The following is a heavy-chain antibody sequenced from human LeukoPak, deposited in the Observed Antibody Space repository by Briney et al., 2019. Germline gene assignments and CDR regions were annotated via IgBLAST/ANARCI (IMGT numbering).Heavy chain of an antibody. J-gene: IGHJ3*02. Sequence: ASVKVSCKASGYTFSNFGMNWVRQAPGQGLEWMGWISGNNDNPNYGQKFQGRFTLTTDSSTSTAYMELRNLRSDDTAVYYCARVMTTVTYDAFDIWGQGTMVTVSS. D-gene: IGHD4-17*01. CDR1: GYTFSNFG. CDR3: ARVMTTVTYDAFDI. V-gene: IGHV1-18*01. CDR2: ISGNNDNP.